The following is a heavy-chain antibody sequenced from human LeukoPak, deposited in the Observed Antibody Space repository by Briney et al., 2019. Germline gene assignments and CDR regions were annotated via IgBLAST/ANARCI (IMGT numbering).Heavy chain of an antibody. Sequence: GGSLRLSCAASGFTFSSSWMTWVRQAPGKGLEWVANINQDGTEKYYLDSVKGRFTISRDNAKNSLYLQMNTLRAEDTAVYYCARGLPYWSELAYWGQGTLVTVSS. CDR1: GFTFSSSW. CDR3: ARGLPYWSELAY. J-gene: IGHJ4*02. V-gene: IGHV3-7*04. CDR2: INQDGTEK. D-gene: IGHD2-8*02.